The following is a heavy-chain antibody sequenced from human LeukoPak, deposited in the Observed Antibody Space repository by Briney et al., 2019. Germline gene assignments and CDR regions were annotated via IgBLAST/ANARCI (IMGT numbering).Heavy chain of an antibody. D-gene: IGHD1-7*01. CDR1: GFTFDDYA. Sequence: GSLRLSCAASGFTFDDYAMHWVRQAPGKGLGWVSSISSSSSYIYYADSVKGRFTISRDNAKNSLYLQMNSLRAEDTAVYYCARDFPGLKTRFDPWGQGTLVTVSS. CDR2: ISSSSSYI. J-gene: IGHJ5*02. CDR3: ARDFPGLKTRFDP. V-gene: IGHV3-21*01.